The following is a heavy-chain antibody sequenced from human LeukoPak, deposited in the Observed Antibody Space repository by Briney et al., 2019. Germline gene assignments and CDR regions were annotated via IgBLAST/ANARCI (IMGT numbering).Heavy chain of an antibody. V-gene: IGHV3-9*01. J-gene: IGHJ5*02. D-gene: IGHD6-13*01. CDR3: AKDEAGIPGNWFDP. Sequence: GRSLRLSCAASGFTFEDHAMHWVRQVPGKGLEWVSGISWNSGSIGYADSVKGRFTISRDNAKNSLYLQMNSLRAEDTALYYCAKDEAGIPGNWFDPWGQGTLVTVSS. CDR1: GFTFEDHA. CDR2: ISWNSGSI.